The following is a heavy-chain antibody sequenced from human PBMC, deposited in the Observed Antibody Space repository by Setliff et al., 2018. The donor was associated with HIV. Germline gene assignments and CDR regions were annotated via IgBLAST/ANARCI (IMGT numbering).Heavy chain of an antibody. V-gene: IGHV3-7*03. CDR3: ATWGIVAVAGLH. Sequence: GGSLRLSCAASGFSFSEFWMNWVRQAPGKGLEWVANIKADESEKYYVDSVKGRFTISRDNTKNSLFLQMDRLRVEDTAVYYCATWGIVAVAGLHWGQGTLVTVSS. D-gene: IGHD6-13*01. CDR1: GFSFSEFW. CDR2: IKADESEK. J-gene: IGHJ4*02.